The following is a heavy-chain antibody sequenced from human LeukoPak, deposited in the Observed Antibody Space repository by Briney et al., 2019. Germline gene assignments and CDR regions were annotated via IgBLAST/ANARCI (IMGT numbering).Heavy chain of an antibody. CDR2: IYYSGST. CDR3: ARVPYSSGWYDQFDY. V-gene: IGHV4-59*01. J-gene: IGHJ4*02. CDR1: GGSISSYY. Sequence: SETLSLTCTVSGGSISSYYWSWIRQPPGKGLEWIGYIYYSGSTNYNPSLKSRVTISVDTSKNQFSLKLSSVTAADTAVYYCARVPYSSGWYDQFDYWGQGTLVTVSS. D-gene: IGHD6-19*01.